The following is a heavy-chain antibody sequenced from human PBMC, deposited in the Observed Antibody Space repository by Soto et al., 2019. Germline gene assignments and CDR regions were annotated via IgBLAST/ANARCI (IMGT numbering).Heavy chain of an antibody. Sequence: PGECLKISCKGSGYSFTSDWIAWERQMPGKGLEWMGMIYPGDSDTRYSPSFQGQVTISADKSISTAYLQWSTLKASDSAMYYCARWYSSGWYYFDYWGQGTLVTVSS. J-gene: IGHJ4*02. CDR3: ARWYSSGWYYFDY. CDR2: IYPGDSDT. V-gene: IGHV5-51*01. CDR1: GYSFTSDW. D-gene: IGHD6-19*01.